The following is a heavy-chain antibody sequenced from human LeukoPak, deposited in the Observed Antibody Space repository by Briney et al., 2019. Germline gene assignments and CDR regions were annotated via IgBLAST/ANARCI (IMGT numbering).Heavy chain of an antibody. CDR3: ASQVRGKVREDY. D-gene: IGHD3-10*01. CDR2: IKQDGSEK. V-gene: IGHV3-7*01. Sequence: GGSLRLSCAASGFTFSSYWMSWVRQAPGKGLEWVANIKQDGSEKYYVDSVKGRFTISRDNAKNSLYLQMNSLRAEDTAVYYRASQVRGKVREDYWGQGTLVTVSS. CDR1: GFTFSSYW. J-gene: IGHJ4*02.